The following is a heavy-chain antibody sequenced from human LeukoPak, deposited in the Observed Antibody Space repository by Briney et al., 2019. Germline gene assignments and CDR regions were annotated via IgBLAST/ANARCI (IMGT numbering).Heavy chain of an antibody. CDR1: GFTVSNYA. D-gene: IGHD1-26*01. Sequence: GGSLRLSCAASGFTVSNYAMSWVRQAPGKGLGWVSSITSGASTYDADSVKGRITFSRDRSKNTLYLQMTSLRGDDTAVYYCAKGRDGSLYSSIDYWGQGTLVTVSS. CDR3: AKGRDGSLYSSIDY. CDR2: ITSGAST. J-gene: IGHJ4*02. V-gene: IGHV3-23*01.